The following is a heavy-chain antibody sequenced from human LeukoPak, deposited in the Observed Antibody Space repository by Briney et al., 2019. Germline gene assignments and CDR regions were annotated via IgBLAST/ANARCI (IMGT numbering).Heavy chain of an antibody. V-gene: IGHV3-7*01. D-gene: IGHD3-22*01. Sequence: GGSLRLSCAASGFTFNSYYMSWVRQAPGKGLEWVANIKEDGSEKYYVDSVKGRFTVSRDNAKNSLYLQMNSLRAEDTAVYYCAKQDYYDKGDGMDVWGQGTTVTVS. J-gene: IGHJ6*02. CDR3: AKQDYYDKGDGMDV. CDR2: IKEDGSEK. CDR1: GFTFNSYY.